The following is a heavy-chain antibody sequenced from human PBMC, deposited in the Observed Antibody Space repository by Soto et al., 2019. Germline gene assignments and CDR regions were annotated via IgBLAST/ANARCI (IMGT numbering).Heavy chain of an antibody. Sequence: GGSLRLSCAASGFTFSSYWMHWVRQAPGKGLVWVSRINSDGSSTSYADSVKGRFTISRDNAKNTLYLQMNSLRAEDTAVYYCAGYCSSTSCYGDYYFDYWGQGT. CDR3: AGYCSSTSCYGDYYFDY. V-gene: IGHV3-74*01. CDR1: GFTFSSYW. D-gene: IGHD2-2*01. J-gene: IGHJ4*02. CDR2: INSDGSST.